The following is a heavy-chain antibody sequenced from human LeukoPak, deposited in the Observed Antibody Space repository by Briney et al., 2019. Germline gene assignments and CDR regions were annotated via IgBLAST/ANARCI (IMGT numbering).Heavy chain of an antibody. V-gene: IGHV3-21*01. CDR3: ARRGYSDSSGYDY. CDR1: GFIFSNYW. Sequence: GGSLRLSCAVSGFIFSNYWMSWVRQAPGKGLEWVSSISGDSTDIYYADSVMGRSTISRDNAKNSLYLQINSLRAEDTAIYYCARRGYSDSSGYDYWGQGTLVTVSS. J-gene: IGHJ4*02. D-gene: IGHD3-22*01. CDR2: ISGDSTDI.